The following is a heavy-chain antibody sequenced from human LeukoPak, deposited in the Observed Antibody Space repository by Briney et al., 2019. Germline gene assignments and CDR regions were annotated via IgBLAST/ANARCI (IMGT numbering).Heavy chain of an antibody. D-gene: IGHD5-24*01. J-gene: IGHJ3*02. CDR1: GDTVSSNSAA. CDR3: ARETIRLCDGFDI. CDR2: TYYRSKWYN. Sequence: SQTLSLTCAISGDTVSSNSAAWNWIRQSPSRGLEWLGRTYYRSKWYNDYAVSVKSRITINLDTSKNQFSLQLKSVSPEDTAVYYCARETIRLCDGFDIWGQGTMVTVSS. V-gene: IGHV6-1*01.